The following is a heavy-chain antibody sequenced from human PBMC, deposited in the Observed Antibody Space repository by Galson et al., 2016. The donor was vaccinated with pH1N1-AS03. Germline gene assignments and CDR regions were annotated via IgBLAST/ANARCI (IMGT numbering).Heavy chain of an antibody. CDR2: INQDGSGT. J-gene: IGHJ5*01. CDR3: ARTNWFDI. CDR1: GFTFNYYW. Sequence: SLRLSCAGSGFTFNYYWMTWVRQAPGKGLEWVANINQDGSGTSSVDSVKGRFTISRDNAKNSLYLQMNSLRTEDTAVYYCARTNWFDIWGQGNACHRLL. V-gene: IGHV3-7*01.